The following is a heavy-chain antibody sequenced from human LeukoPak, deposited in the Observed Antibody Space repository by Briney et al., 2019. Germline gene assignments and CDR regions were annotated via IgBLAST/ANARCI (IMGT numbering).Heavy chain of an antibody. Sequence: GESLKISCKGSGYSFTTYWIGWVRQMSGKGLEWMGIIYPGDSDTRYSPSFQGQVTISADEASNTAYLQWSSLKASDTAMYYCARYYFWTGSYFFDYWGQGTLVTVSS. CDR3: ARYYFWTGSYFFDY. CDR1: GYSFTTYW. V-gene: IGHV5-51*01. CDR2: IYPGDSDT. J-gene: IGHJ4*02. D-gene: IGHD3/OR15-3a*01.